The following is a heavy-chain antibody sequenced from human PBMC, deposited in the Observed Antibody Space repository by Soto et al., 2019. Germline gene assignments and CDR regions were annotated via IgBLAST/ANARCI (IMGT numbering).Heavy chain of an antibody. Sequence: TLSLTCTVSGGSISSYYCSWIRQPPGKGLEWIGYIYYSGSTNYNPSLKSRVTISVDTSKNQFSLKLSSVTAADTAVYYCARGGSAPGHYWGQGTLVTVSS. D-gene: IGHD3-10*01. V-gene: IGHV4-59*01. CDR3: ARGGSAPGHY. CDR2: IYYSGST. CDR1: GGSISSYY. J-gene: IGHJ4*02.